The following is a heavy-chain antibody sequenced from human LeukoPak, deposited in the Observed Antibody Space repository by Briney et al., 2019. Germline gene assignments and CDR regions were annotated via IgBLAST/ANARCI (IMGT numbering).Heavy chain of an antibody. D-gene: IGHD6-19*01. CDR1: GFTFSSYA. V-gene: IGHV3-23*01. CDR3: AKTTTGCSSGRFPGWPVDY. Sequence: GGPLRLSCAASGFTFSSYAMYWVRQAPGKGLGWVSGIFGSGGSTHYADSVKGRFTISRDNSKNTVYLQMNSLRAEDTAVYYCAKTTTGCSSGRFPGWPVDYWGQGTLVTVSS. CDR2: IFGSGGST. J-gene: IGHJ4*02.